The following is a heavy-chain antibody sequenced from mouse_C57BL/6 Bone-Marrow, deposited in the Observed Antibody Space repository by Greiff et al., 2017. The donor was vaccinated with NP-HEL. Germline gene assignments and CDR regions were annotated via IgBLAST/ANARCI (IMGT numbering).Heavy chain of an antibody. V-gene: IGHV5-4*01. D-gene: IGHD2-4*01. CDR1: GFTFSSYA. J-gene: IGHJ4*01. CDR3: ARVYDYDGGYAMDY. CDR2: ISDGGSYT. Sequence: EVQRVESGGGLVKPGGSLKLSCAASGFTFSSYAMSWVRQTPEKRLEWVATISDGGSYTYSPDNVKGRFTISRDNAKNNLYLQMSHLKSEDTAMYYCARVYDYDGGYAMDYWGQGTSVTVSS.